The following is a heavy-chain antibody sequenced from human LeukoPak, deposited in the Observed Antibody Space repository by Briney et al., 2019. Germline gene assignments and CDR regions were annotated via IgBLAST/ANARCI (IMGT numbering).Heavy chain of an antibody. Sequence: ASVTVSCKASGYTFTSYAMHWVRQAPGQRLEWMGWINAGNGNTKYSQKFQGRVTITRDTSASTAYMELSSLRSEDTAVYYCARGPSSSWFSDYYYYGMDVWGQGTTVTVSS. CDR1: GYTFTSYA. V-gene: IGHV1-3*01. CDR3: ARGPSSSWFSDYYYYGMDV. CDR2: INAGNGNT. D-gene: IGHD6-13*01. J-gene: IGHJ6*02.